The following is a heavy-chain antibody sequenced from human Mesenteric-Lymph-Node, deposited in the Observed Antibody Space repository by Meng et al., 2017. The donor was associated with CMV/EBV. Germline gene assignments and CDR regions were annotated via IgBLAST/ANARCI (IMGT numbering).Heavy chain of an antibody. Sequence: ASVKVSCKASGYTFTSYYMHWVRQAPGQGLEWMGIINPSGGSTSYAQKFQGRVTMTTDTSTGTAYMELRSLRSDDTAVYYCARVGKDIVSYYYYGMDVWGQGTTVTVSS. CDR1: GYTFTSYY. CDR2: INPSGGST. V-gene: IGHV1-46*01. CDR3: ARVGKDIVSYYYYGMDV. J-gene: IGHJ6*02. D-gene: IGHD2-15*01.